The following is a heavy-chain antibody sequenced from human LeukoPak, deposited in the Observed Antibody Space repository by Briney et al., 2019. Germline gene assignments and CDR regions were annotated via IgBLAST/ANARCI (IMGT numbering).Heavy chain of an antibody. CDR1: GGSFSGYY. D-gene: IGHD1-1*01. CDR3: AGESYNWNGFDY. J-gene: IGHJ4*02. Sequence: SETLSLTCAVYGGSFSGYYWSWIRQPPGKGLEWIGEINHSGSTNYNPSLKSRVTISVDTSKNQFSLKLSSVTASDTAVYYCAGESYNWNGFDYWGQGTLVTVSS. CDR2: INHSGST. V-gene: IGHV4-34*01.